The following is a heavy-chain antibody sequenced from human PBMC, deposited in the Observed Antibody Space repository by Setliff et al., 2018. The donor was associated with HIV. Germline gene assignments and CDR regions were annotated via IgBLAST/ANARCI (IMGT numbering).Heavy chain of an antibody. Sequence: AASVKVSCKASGYTFTNFAIHWLRQAPGQRFEWVGWINAGKGDTKYAQNFQGRVTISSDTSATTAFMEMRSLKSEDTAVYYCARNGCSGDCYFWDLDYWGQGTVVTVSS. CDR2: INAGKGDT. D-gene: IGHD2-21*02. CDR3: ARNGCSGDCYFWDLDY. CDR1: GYTFTNFA. J-gene: IGHJ4*02. V-gene: IGHV1-3*01.